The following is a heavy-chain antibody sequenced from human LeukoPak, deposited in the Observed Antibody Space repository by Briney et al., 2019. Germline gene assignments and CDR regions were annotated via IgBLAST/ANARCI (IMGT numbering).Heavy chain of an antibody. J-gene: IGHJ4*02. CDR1: GYTFTGYY. D-gene: IGHD6-19*01. V-gene: IGHV1-69-2*01. CDR2: VDPEDGET. CDR3: ATAKAVAGDFDY. Sequence: GASVKVSCKASGYTFTGYYMHWVQQAPGKGLEWMGLVDPEDGETIYAEKSQGRVTITADTSTDTAYMELSSLRSEDTAVYYCATAKAVAGDFDYWGQGTLVTVSS.